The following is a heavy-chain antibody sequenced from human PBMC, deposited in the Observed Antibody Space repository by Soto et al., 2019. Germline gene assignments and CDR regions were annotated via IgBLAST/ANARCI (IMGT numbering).Heavy chain of an antibody. Sequence: PVGSLRLSGAASGFTFTSHAMHWVHQTPGKGLEWVAAISYDEIDKKYASSVKGRFTVSRDNVKNTLSLQMNSLRPEDTAVYYCAKDSGYQLPDNYFYYGLDVWGQGTTVTVSS. CDR2: ISYDEIDK. V-gene: IGHV3-30*18. CDR1: GFTFTSHA. CDR3: AKDSGYQLPDNYFYYGLDV. D-gene: IGHD2-2*01. J-gene: IGHJ6*02.